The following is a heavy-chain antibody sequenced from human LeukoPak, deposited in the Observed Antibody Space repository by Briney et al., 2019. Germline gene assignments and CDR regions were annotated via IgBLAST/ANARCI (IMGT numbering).Heavy chain of an antibody. CDR1: GYTFSDYF. J-gene: IGHJ5*02. V-gene: IGHV1-2*02. D-gene: IGHD4-17*01. CDR2: INPKTGGT. Sequence: ASVKVSCKASGYTFSDYFMHWVRQAPGQGLEWMGWINPKTGGTTYAQKFQGRVTMTWDMSITTAYMDLSKLRSDDTAVYYCTGAFEYGWFDPWGQGTLVIVSS. CDR3: TGAFEYGWFDP.